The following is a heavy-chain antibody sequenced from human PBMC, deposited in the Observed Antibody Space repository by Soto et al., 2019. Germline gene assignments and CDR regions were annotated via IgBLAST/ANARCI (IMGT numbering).Heavy chain of an antibody. CDR3: VRVWTTLPNVAFDG. D-gene: IGHD4-17*01. CDR2: ISPDGSAT. Sequence: GGSLRLSCAASGFTFSNYWLHWVRQPPGKSPVWVSRISPDGSATDNADFVEGRFTISRDNAKNTLYLQMNSLRVEDTAVYYCVRVWTTLPNVAFDGWGQGTLVTVSS. CDR1: GFTFSNYW. J-gene: IGHJ4*02. V-gene: IGHV3-74*01.